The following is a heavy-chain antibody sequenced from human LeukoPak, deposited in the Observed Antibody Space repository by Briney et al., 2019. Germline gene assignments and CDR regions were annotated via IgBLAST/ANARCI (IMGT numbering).Heavy chain of an antibody. Sequence: ASVKVSCKASGGTFSSYAISWVRQAPGQGLEWMGGIIPIFGTANYAQKFQGGVTITADKSTSTAYMELSSLRSEDTAVYYCARGPYFDWLLRFDYWGQGTLVTVSS. CDR1: GGTFSSYA. D-gene: IGHD3-9*01. CDR3: ARGPYFDWLLRFDY. CDR2: IIPIFGTA. V-gene: IGHV1-69*06. J-gene: IGHJ4*02.